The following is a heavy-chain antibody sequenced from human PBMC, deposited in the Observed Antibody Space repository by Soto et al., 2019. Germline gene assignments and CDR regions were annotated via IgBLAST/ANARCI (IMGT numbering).Heavy chain of an antibody. Sequence: GGSLRLSWAGSGFNFRNYSMNWVRRTPGKGLEWVSYISGGGDNTYYADSVKGRFTISRDNTKNTLYLQMNSLRAEDTAVYYCAKPIVGAPWRFDPWGQGTLVTVSS. CDR1: GFNFRNYS. D-gene: IGHD1-26*01. V-gene: IGHV3-23*01. J-gene: IGHJ5*02. CDR2: ISGGGDNT. CDR3: AKPIVGAPWRFDP.